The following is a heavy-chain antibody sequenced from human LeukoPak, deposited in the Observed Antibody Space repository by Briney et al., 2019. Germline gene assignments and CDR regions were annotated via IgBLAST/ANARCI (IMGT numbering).Heavy chain of an antibody. D-gene: IGHD3-22*01. CDR1: GFTFSSSG. Sequence: PGGSLRLSCAASGFTFSSSGMSWVRQAPGRGLEWVSGITGSGGNTYYADSVKGRFTISRDNSKNTLYLQMNSLRAEDTAMYYCARRANYYDCSGYYYYYYYMDVWGKGTTVTISS. CDR3: ARRANYYDCSGYYYYYYYMDV. CDR2: ITGSGGNT. J-gene: IGHJ6*03. V-gene: IGHV3-23*01.